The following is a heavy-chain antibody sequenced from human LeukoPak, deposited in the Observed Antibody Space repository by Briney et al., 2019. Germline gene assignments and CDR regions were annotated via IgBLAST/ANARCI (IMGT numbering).Heavy chain of an antibody. CDR1: GYTSTSYY. CDR2: INPSGGST. D-gene: IGHD4-17*01. J-gene: IGHJ4*02. Sequence: GASVKVSCKASGYTSTSYYMHWVRQAPGQGLEWMGIINPSGGSTSYAQKFQGRVTMTRDMSMSTVYMELSSLRSEDTAVYYCARDYGRLGGFDYWGQGTLVTVSS. V-gene: IGHV1-46*01. CDR3: ARDYGRLGGFDY.